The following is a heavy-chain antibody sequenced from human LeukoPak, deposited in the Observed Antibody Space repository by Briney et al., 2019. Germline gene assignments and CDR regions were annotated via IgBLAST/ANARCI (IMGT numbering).Heavy chain of an antibody. CDR2: INWNGGST. CDR3: ARGTLKAAATDFDY. J-gene: IGHJ4*02. Sequence: GGSLRLSCASSGFTFDDYGMSWVRQAPGQGLHSVSGINWNGGSTGYADSVKGRFTISRDNAKNSLYLQMNSLRAEDTALYYCARGTLKAAATDFDYWGQGTLVTVSS. V-gene: IGHV3-20*04. CDR1: GFTFDDYG. D-gene: IGHD6-13*01.